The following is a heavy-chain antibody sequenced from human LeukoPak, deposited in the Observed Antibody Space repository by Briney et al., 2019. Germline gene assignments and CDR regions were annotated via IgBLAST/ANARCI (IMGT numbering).Heavy chain of an antibody. J-gene: IGHJ4*02. CDR3: ARLGYGDYDY. CDR2: IYHSGST. V-gene: IGHV4-38-2*01. CDR1: GYSISSGYY. D-gene: IGHD4-17*01. Sequence: PSETLSLTCVVSGYSISSGYYWGWIRQPPGKGLEWIGSIYHSGSTYYNPSLKSRVTISVDTSKNQFSLKLSSVTAADTAVYYCARLGYGDYDYWGQGTLVTVSS.